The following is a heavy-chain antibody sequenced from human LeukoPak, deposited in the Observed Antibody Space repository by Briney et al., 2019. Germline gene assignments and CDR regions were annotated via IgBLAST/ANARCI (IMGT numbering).Heavy chain of an antibody. CDR1: DDSITMYY. V-gene: IGHV4-59*01. Sequence: PSETLSLTCTVSDDSITMYYWTWIRQPPGKGLEWIGYVDHTGSTKFNPSLKSRVTISVDTSKNQFSLKLSSVTAADTAIYYCARGGYYGSGNDFRFDPWGQGTLVTVSS. CDR2: VDHTGST. J-gene: IGHJ5*02. D-gene: IGHD3-10*01. CDR3: ARGGYYGSGNDFRFDP.